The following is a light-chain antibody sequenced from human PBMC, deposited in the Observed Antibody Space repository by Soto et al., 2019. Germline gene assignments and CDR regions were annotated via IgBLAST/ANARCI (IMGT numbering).Light chain of an antibody. V-gene: IGKV3D-15*01. CDR3: QQYYSTPLT. CDR2: EAS. Sequence: EVVMTQSPATLPVSLGGRVALSCRASQSIGSNLAWFQQKPGQPPRLLIYEASNRDTGVPTRFSGSGSGTEFTLTITSLQSEDFAVYYCQQYYSTPLTFGGGTKVEIK. CDR1: QSIGSN. J-gene: IGKJ4*01.